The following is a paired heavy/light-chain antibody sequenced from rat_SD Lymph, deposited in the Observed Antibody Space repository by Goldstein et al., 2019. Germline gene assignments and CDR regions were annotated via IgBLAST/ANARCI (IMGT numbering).Heavy chain of an antibody. J-gene: IGHJ4*01. CDR2: ISPSGGST. CDR1: GFTFSNYG. CDR3: AKRGPHYYYVMDA. D-gene: IGHD3-1*01. Sequence: EVQLVESGGGLVQPGRSLKLSCAASGFTFSNYGMHWIRQAPTKGLEWVASISPSGGSTYYRDSVKGRFTISRDNAKSTLYLQMDSLRSEDTATYYCAKRGPHYYYVMDAWGQGASVTVSS. V-gene: IGHV5-19*01.
Light chain of an antibody. CDR1: SSVSY. CDR3: QQWSSNPLT. V-gene: IGKV4S2*01. J-gene: IGKJ5*01. Sequence: EIVLTQSPTTMAASPGEKVTLTCRASSSVSYMHWYQQKSGASPKLWIYDTSNRASGVPNRFSGSGSGTSYSLTISSMETEDAATYYCQQWSSNPLTFGSGTKLEIK. CDR2: DTS.